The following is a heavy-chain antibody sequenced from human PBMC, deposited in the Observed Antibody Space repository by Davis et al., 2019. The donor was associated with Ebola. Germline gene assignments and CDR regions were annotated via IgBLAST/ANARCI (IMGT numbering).Heavy chain of an antibody. Sequence: MPSETLSLTCAVYGGSFSGYYWSWIRQPPGKGLEWIGEINHSGSTNYNPSLKSRVTISVDTSKNQFSLKLSSVTAEDTAVYYCARSTHSSGWYVGYYYYYGMDVWGQGTTVTVSS. CDR2: INHSGST. J-gene: IGHJ6*02. CDR3: ARSTHSSGWYVGYYYYYGMDV. D-gene: IGHD6-19*01. CDR1: GGSFSGYY. V-gene: IGHV4-34*01.